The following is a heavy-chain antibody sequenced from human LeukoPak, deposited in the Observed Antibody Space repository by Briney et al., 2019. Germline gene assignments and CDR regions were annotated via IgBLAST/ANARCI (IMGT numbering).Heavy chain of an antibody. CDR1: GFTFSSYW. J-gene: IGHJ4*02. D-gene: IGHD3-22*01. CDR2: ISGSGGST. V-gene: IGHV3-23*01. CDR3: AKDRSKVQGYYDTFSDY. Sequence: GGSLRLSCAASGFTFSSYWMHWVRQAPGKGLEWVSAISGSGGSTYYADSVKGRFTISRDNSKNTLYLQMNSLRAEDTAVYYCAKDRSKVQGYYDTFSDYWGQGTLVTVSS.